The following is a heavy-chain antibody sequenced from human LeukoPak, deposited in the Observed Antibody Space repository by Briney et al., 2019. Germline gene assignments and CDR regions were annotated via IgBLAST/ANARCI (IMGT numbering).Heavy chain of an antibody. Sequence: GGSLRLSCAASGFTFSSYAMSWVRQAPGEGLEWVSAISGSGGSTYYADSVKGRFTISRDNSKNTLYLQMNSLRAEDTAVYYCAKVRGYSYGYFDYWGQGTLVTVSS. J-gene: IGHJ4*02. CDR3: AKVRGYSYGYFDY. CDR1: GFTFSSYA. D-gene: IGHD5-18*01. V-gene: IGHV3-23*01. CDR2: ISGSGGST.